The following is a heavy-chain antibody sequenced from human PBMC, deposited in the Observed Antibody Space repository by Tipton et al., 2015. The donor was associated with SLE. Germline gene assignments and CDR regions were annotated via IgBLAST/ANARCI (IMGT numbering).Heavy chain of an antibody. D-gene: IGHD3-3*01. J-gene: IGHJ4*02. CDR1: GGSISSSSYP. CDR3: ASTIYDFWTN. V-gene: IGHV4-39*07. Sequence: TLSLTCTVSGGSISSSSYPWACIRQPQGKGLEWIGRVYYSGKTSYNPSLMSRVIISEDTSTNQFSLSLSSVTAADTAVYYCASTIYDFWTNWGQGALVTVSS. CDR2: VYYSGKT.